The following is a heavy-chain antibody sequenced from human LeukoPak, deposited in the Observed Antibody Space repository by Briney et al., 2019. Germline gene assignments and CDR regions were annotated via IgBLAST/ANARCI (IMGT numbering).Heavy chain of an antibody. CDR3: ARDPRYDFWSGYLRGFDY. CDR1: GFTFISYW. Sequence: GGSLSLSCAASGFTFISYWMSWVRQAPGKGLEWVANIKQDGSEKYYVDSVKGRFTISRDNAKNSLYLQMNSLRAEDTAVYYCARDPRYDFWSGYLRGFDYWGQGDLVTVSS. CDR2: IKQDGSEK. J-gene: IGHJ4*02. V-gene: IGHV3-7*01. D-gene: IGHD3-3*01.